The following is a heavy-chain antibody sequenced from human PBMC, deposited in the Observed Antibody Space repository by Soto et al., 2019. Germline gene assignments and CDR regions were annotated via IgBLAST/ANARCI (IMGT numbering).Heavy chain of an antibody. Sequence: QVQLQESGPGLVKPSETLSLTCTVSGGSISSYYWSWIRQPPGKGLEWMGYIYYSGSTNYNPSLKSRVTTSVDKSKNQFTLKLSSVTAADTAVYYCARDSTVVVAATREYNWFDPWGQGTLVTVSS. CDR3: ARDSTVVVAATREYNWFDP. J-gene: IGHJ5*02. D-gene: IGHD2-15*01. CDR1: GGSISSYY. CDR2: IYYSGST. V-gene: IGHV4-59*01.